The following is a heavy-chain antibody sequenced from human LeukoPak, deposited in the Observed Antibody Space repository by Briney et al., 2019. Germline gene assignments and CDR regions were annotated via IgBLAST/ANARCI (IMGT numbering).Heavy chain of an antibody. CDR2: ISSSGETI. CDR1: GFTFSDYE. V-gene: IGHV3-48*03. J-gene: IGHJ6*02. Sequence: GGSLRLSCAVYGFTFSDYEVNWVRQAPGKGLEWLSYISSSGETIYYADSVKGRFTISRDIAKNSLFLQMSSLRVEDTAVYYCARGPDYYFGMDVWGQGTTVTVSS. CDR3: ARGPDYYFGMDV.